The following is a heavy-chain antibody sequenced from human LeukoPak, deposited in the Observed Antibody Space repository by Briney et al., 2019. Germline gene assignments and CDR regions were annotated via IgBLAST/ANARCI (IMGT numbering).Heavy chain of an antibody. CDR3: SMDLSGAHDY. Sequence: PGGSLRLSCAASGFTFSSYWMHWVRQAPGKGLVWVSRVNTDGRTTNYADSVRGRFTISRDNAENTLYLQMNSLRVEDTAVYYCSMDLSGAHDYWGQGSMVTVS. J-gene: IGHJ4*02. D-gene: IGHD2-2*03. CDR1: GFTFSSYW. V-gene: IGHV3-74*01. CDR2: VNTDGRTT.